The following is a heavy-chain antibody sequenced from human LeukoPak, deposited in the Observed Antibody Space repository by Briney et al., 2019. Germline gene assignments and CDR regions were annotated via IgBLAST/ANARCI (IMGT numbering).Heavy chain of an antibody. D-gene: IGHD5-12*01. Sequence: PGGSLRLSCAASGFTVSSNYMSWVRQAPGKGLEWVSVIYSGGSTYYADSVKGRFTIPRHNSKNTLYLQMNSLRAEDTAVYYCARGPHSAYDFDYWGQGTLVTVSS. CDR1: GFTVSSNY. V-gene: IGHV3-53*04. CDR3: ARGPHSAYDFDY. J-gene: IGHJ4*02. CDR2: IYSGGST.